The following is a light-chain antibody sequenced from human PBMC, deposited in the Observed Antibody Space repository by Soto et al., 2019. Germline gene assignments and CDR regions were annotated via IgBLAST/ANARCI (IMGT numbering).Light chain of an antibody. CDR1: QRINIY. Sequence: DIQMTQSPSSLSTSIGDRVTITCRASQRINIYLNWYRQKPGKAPELLIYSASNLQSGVPSRFSGSGSGTDFTLTISCLQSEDFATYCCQQSFSTPTFGQGTRLEIK. V-gene: IGKV1-39*01. CDR3: QQSFSTPT. J-gene: IGKJ5*01. CDR2: SAS.